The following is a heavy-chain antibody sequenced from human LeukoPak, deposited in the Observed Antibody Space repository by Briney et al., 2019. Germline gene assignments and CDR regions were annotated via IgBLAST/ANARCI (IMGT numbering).Heavy chain of an antibody. CDR2: MNSGGSTT. V-gene: IGHV3-74*01. CDR3: ARDYDYFWGSYRYPFDY. CDR1: GSTFSSYW. Sequence: PGGSLRLSCAASGSTFSSYWMHWVRQAPGKGLVWVSRMNSGGSTTNYADSVKGRFTISRDNARNTVYLQMNSLRVEDTAVYYCARDYDYFWGSYRYPFDYWGQGTLVTVSS. J-gene: IGHJ4*02. D-gene: IGHD3-16*02.